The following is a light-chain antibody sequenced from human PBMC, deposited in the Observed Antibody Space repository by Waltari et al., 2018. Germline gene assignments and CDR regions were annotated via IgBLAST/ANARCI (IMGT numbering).Light chain of an antibody. V-gene: IGLV1-40*01. J-gene: IGLJ2*01. CDR1: SPNLGSPYN. CDR2: DDS. Sequence: QSVLTQPPSVSGAPGQRVTIPCTGSSPNLGSPYNVHWYQQVPGRAPKLLIYDDSHRPSGVPDRFSGSKSGTSASLAITGLQAEDEAEYFCQSYDSGLNGLFFGGGTKVTVL. CDR3: QSYDSGLNGLF.